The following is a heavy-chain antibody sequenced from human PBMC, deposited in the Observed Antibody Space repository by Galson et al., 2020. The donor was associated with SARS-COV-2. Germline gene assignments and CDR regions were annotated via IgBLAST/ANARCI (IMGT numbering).Heavy chain of an antibody. V-gene: IGHV3-33*01. Sequence: GGSLRLSCAASGFNFSTYGMHWVRQAPGKGPEWVAIIWYDGSNEDYADSVKGRFTISRDNSKNTLYLQMNSLRVEDTAVYYCARLKLERGGKGAFDIWGQGTMVTVSS. CDR2: IWYDGSNE. D-gene: IGHD1-1*01. CDR1: GFNFSTYG. CDR3: ARLKLERGGKGAFDI. J-gene: IGHJ3*02.